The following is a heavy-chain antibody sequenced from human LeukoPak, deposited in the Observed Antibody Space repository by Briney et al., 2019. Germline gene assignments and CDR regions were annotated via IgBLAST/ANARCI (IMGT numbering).Heavy chain of an antibody. CDR1: GGSISNYY. CDR3: AAGSSGYTDAFDI. CDR2: IYYSGST. Sequence: SETLSLTCTVSGGSISNYYWIWIRQPPGKGLEWIGYIYYSGSTNYNPSLKSRVTISVDTSKNQFLLKLSSVTAADTAVYYCAAGSSGYTDAFDIWGQGQWSPSLQ. V-gene: IGHV4-59*01. D-gene: IGHD3-22*01. J-gene: IGHJ3*02.